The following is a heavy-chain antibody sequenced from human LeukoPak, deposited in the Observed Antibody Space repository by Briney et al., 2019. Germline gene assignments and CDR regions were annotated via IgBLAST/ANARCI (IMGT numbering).Heavy chain of an antibody. J-gene: IGHJ4*02. Sequence: GGSLRLSCAASGFTFSSYGMHWVRQAPGKGLEWVAVIWYDGSNKYYADSVKGRFTISRDNSKNTLYLQMNSLRAEDTAVYYCARSDDYGGNSADYWGQGTLVTVSS. CDR3: ARSDDYGGNSADY. V-gene: IGHV3-33*01. CDR1: GFTFSSYG. D-gene: IGHD4-23*01. CDR2: IWYDGSNK.